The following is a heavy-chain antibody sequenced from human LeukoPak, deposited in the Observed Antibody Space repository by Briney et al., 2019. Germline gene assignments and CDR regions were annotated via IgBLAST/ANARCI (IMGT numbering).Heavy chain of an antibody. CDR2: ISSSSSYI. CDR1: GFAFSSYS. CDR3: ASPVAVAGTSFDY. Sequence: GGSLRLSCAASGFAFSSYSMNWVRQAPGKGLEWVSSISSSSSYIYYADSVKGRFTISRDNAKNSLYLQMNSLRAEDTAVYYCASPVAVAGTSFDYWGQGTLVTVSS. J-gene: IGHJ4*02. V-gene: IGHV3-21*01. D-gene: IGHD6-19*01.